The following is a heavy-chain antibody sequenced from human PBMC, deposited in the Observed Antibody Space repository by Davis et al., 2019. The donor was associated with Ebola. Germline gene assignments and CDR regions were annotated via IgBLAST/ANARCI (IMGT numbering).Heavy chain of an antibody. J-gene: IGHJ4*02. Sequence: GESLKISCEASGFSFTDAWMNWVRQAPGKGLEWVGRIKSTSDGGTRDYAAPVKGRLTISRDDSKSTLYLQMNSLKTEDTAVYYCARQRWLQLWYFDYWGQGTLVTVSS. CDR2: IKSTSDGGTR. V-gene: IGHV3-15*07. CDR3: ARQRWLQLWYFDY. D-gene: IGHD5-24*01. CDR1: GFSFTDAW.